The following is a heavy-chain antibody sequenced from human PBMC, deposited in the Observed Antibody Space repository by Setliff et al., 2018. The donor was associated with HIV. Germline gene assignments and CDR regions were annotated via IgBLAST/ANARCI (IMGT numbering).Heavy chain of an antibody. CDR1: GVSISDYY. D-gene: IGHD6-13*01. J-gene: IGHJ4*02. V-gene: IGHV4-59*01. Sequence: SETLSLTCSVSGVSISDYYWNWIRQPPGKGLEWIGSIYYSGSTNYNPSLKSRVTISVDTSKNQFSLKLTSVTPADTAVYYCARRSGAAVFYYFDYWGQGTLVTVS. CDR2: IYYSGST. CDR3: ARRSGAAVFYYFDY.